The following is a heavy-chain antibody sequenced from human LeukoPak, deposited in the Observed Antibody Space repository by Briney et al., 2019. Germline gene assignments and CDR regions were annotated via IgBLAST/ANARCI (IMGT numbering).Heavy chain of an antibody. CDR3: AKSPTSSGRVFDY. J-gene: IGHJ4*02. Sequence: GGSLRLSCAASGFTVSSNYMSWVRQAPGKGLEWVSVIYSGDSTYYADSVKGRFTISRDNSKNTLYLQMNSLRAEDMALYYCAKSPTSSGRVFDYWGQGTLVTVSS. V-gene: IGHV3-53*05. CDR1: GFTVSSNY. CDR2: IYSGDST. D-gene: IGHD3-10*01.